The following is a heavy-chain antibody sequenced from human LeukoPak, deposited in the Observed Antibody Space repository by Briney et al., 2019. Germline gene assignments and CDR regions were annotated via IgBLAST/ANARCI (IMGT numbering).Heavy chain of an antibody. J-gene: IGHJ5*02. CDR1: GGSISSYY. D-gene: IGHD2-2*01. Sequence: SETLSLTCTVSGGSISSYYWSWIRQPAGKGLEWIGRIFTSGSANYYPSLKSRVTMSVDTSKNQFSLKLSSVTASDTAVYYCARDLYCSSTSCYRFDPWGQGTLVTVSS. V-gene: IGHV4-4*07. CDR2: IFTSGSA. CDR3: ARDLYCSSTSCYRFDP.